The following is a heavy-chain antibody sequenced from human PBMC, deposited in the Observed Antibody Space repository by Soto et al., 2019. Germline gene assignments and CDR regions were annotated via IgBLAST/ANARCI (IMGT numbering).Heavy chain of an antibody. Sequence: EVQLVESGGGLVQPGGSLRLSCTASGIMFGSYWMTWVRHVPGKGLQWVANIKRDGSEKYDVDFVKGRFTISRDNADNSLFLDMNNLKVDDTATYYCARVRATDYEIDYWRQGALVTVSS. V-gene: IGHV3-7*03. CDR2: IKRDGSEK. CDR3: ARVRATDYEIDY. D-gene: IGHD4-17*01. CDR1: GIMFGSYW. J-gene: IGHJ4*02.